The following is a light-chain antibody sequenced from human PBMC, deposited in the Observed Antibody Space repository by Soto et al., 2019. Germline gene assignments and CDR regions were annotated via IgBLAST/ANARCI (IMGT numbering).Light chain of an antibody. Sequence: DIQITQSPSSLSASVGDRLTITCRASQVITNDLGWYQQKPGKAPKRLIYAASTLQSGLPSRFVGSGSATELSRTFGSLQPKEVATYYYLHFNTYPWAFGLGTNV. CDR2: AAS. V-gene: IGKV1-17*01. CDR3: LHFNTYPWA. J-gene: IGKJ1*01. CDR1: QVITND.